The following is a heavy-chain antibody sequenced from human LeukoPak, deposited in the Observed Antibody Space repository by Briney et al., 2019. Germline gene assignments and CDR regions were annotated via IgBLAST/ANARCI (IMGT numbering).Heavy chain of an antibody. CDR2: ISSNGGST. Sequence: QAGGSLRLSCAASGFTFSSYAMHWVRQAPGKGLEYVSAISSNGGSTYYANSVKGRFTISRDNSKNTLYLQMGSLRAEDMAVYYCAREDTAMVAFDYWGQGTLVTVSS. V-gene: IGHV3-64*01. CDR3: AREDTAMVAFDY. CDR1: GFTFSSYA. J-gene: IGHJ4*02. D-gene: IGHD5-18*01.